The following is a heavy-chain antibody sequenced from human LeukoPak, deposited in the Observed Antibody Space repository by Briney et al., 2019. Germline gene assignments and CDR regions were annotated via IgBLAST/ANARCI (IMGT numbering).Heavy chain of an antibody. J-gene: IGHJ4*02. CDR1: GGSFSGYY. Sequence: SETLSLTCAVYGGSFSGYYWSWIRQPPGKGLEWIGEINHSESTNYNPSLKSRVTISVDTSKNQFSLKLSSVTAADTAVYYCARGRGITIFGVVSPLFDYWGQGTLVTVSS. CDR3: ARGRGITIFGVVSPLFDY. D-gene: IGHD3-3*01. CDR2: INHSEST. V-gene: IGHV4-34*01.